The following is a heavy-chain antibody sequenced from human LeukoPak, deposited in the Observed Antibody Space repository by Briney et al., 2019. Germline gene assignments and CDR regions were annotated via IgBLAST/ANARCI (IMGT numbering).Heavy chain of an antibody. J-gene: IGHJ2*01. V-gene: IGHV1-8*02. CDR2: MNPNSGNT. CDR3: ARGRFYGYVLGSYRPYNGYFDL. CDR1: GYIFTSHY. D-gene: IGHD3-16*02. Sequence: ASVKVSCKASGYIFTSHYMNWVRQAPGQGLEWMGWMNPNSGNTGYAQKFQGRVTMTRHTSISTAYMELSSLRSEDTAVYYCARGRFYGYVLGSYRPYNGYFDLWGRGTLVTVSS.